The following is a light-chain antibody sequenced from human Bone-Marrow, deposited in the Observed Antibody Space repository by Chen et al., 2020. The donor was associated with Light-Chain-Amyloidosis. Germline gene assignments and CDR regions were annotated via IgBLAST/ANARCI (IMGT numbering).Light chain of an antibody. CDR2: DAS. CDR3: QQYEYLYS. J-gene: IGKJ2*03. Sequence: DIQMTQSPSSLSASVGYTVTITCQASQDISNSLNWYQHKPGKAPKLLVWDASNLETGVPSRFSGRGSGAVFTFTISSLQPEDFVTYYCQQYEYLYSFGQGTKLE. V-gene: IGKV1-33*01. CDR1: QDISNS.